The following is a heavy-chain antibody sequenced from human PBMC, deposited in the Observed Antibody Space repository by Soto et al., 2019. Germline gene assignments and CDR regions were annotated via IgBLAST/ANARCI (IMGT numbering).Heavy chain of an antibody. CDR1: GGTFSSYG. CDR2: IIPVFGTT. CDR3: ARGLYYYDSSGYSDAFDI. V-gene: IGHV1-69*18. Sequence: QVQLLQSGAEVKKPGSSVKVSCKAFGGTFSSYGVSWVRQAPGQGLEWVGRIIPVFGTTHYAQKFQGRVTVTADESTSTAHMELSSLRSEDTAVYHCARGLYYYDSSGYSDAFDIWGQGTMVTVSS. D-gene: IGHD3-22*01. J-gene: IGHJ3*02.